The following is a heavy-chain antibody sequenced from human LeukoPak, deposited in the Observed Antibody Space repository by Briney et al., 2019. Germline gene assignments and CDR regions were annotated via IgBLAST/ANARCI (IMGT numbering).Heavy chain of an antibody. CDR1: GDSVSSNSAA. J-gene: IGHJ6*03. V-gene: IGHV6-1*01. CDR2: TYYRSKWYN. D-gene: IGHD6-19*01. CDR3: ARARGEWLDYYYYYMDV. Sequence: SQTLSLTCAISGDSVSSNSAAWNWIRQSPSRGLEWLGRTYYRSKWYNDCAVSVKSRITINPDTSKNQFSLQLNSVTPEDTAVYYCARARGEWLDYYYYYMDVWGKGTTVTVSS.